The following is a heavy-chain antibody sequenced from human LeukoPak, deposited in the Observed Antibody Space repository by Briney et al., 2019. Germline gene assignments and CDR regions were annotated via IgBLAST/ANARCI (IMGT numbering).Heavy chain of an antibody. D-gene: IGHD2-15*01. CDR2: IWYDGSNK. V-gene: IGHV3-33*08. CDR1: GFTFSSYA. J-gene: IGHJ4*02. Sequence: PGGSLRLSCAASGFTFSSYAMHWVRQAPGKGLEWVAVIWYDGSNKYYADSVKGRFTISRDNSKNTLYLQMNSLRAEDTAVYYCARDVASVVAAAGDYWGQGTLVTVSS. CDR3: ARDVASVVAAAGDY.